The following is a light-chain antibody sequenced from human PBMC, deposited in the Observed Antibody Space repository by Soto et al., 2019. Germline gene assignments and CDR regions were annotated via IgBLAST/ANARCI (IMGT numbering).Light chain of an antibody. Sequence: QSVLTQPASVSVSPGQSITSSCTGTSSDVGAYTSVSWYQQHPGKAPKLMIYEVSNRPSGVSNRFSGSKSANTASLTISGLQAEDEAHYYCTSYTSDNRSYVFGTGTKVTVL. CDR2: EVS. J-gene: IGLJ1*01. V-gene: IGLV2-14*01. CDR1: SSDVGAYTS. CDR3: TSYTSDNRSYV.